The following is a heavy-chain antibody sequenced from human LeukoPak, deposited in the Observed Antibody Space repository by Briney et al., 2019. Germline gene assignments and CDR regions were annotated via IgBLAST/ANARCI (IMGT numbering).Heavy chain of an antibody. CDR1: GGSISSGSYY. CDR2: IYYSGST. V-gene: IGHV4-39*01. J-gene: IGHJ4*02. D-gene: IGHD5-24*01. Sequence: SETLSLTCTVSGGSISSGSYYWGWIRQPPGKGLEWIGSIYYSGSTYYNPSLKSRVTISVDTSKNQFSLKLSSVTAADTAVYYCASHTRRWLQFDYWGQGTLVTVSS. CDR3: ASHTRRWLQFDY.